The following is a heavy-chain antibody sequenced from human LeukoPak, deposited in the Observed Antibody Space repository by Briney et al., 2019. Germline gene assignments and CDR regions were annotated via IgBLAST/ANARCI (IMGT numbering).Heavy chain of an antibody. Sequence: ASVKVSCKASGYTFTGYYMHWVRHAPGQGLEWMGWINPNSGGTNYAQKFQGRVTMTRDTSISTAYMELSRLRSDDTAVYYCARDPIAAAGTWFDYWGQGTLVTVSS. J-gene: IGHJ4*02. CDR3: ARDPIAAAGTWFDY. D-gene: IGHD6-13*01. V-gene: IGHV1-2*02. CDR2: INPNSGGT. CDR1: GYTFTGYY.